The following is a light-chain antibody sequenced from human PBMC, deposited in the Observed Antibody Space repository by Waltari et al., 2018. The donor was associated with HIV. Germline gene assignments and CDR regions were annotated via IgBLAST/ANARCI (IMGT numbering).Light chain of an antibody. CDR2: MYD. J-gene: IGLJ2*01. CDR1: TSTIGSHY. CDR3: ASWDDSLGGYWI. V-gene: IGLV1-47*01. Sequence: QSVVTRPPSASGTLGQSVTISCSGATSTIGSHYVYLFQHLPGLSPKPLIYMYDQRPSGVPGRISGSKTGTSASLANSGLRSEDEADYYGASWDDSLGGYWIFGGGTNLTVL.